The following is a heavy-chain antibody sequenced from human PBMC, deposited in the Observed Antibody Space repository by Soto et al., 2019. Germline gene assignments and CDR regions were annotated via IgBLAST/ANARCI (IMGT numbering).Heavy chain of an antibody. J-gene: IGHJ5*02. CDR2: ISGSGGST. CDR3: AKGRYSSSWYHNWFDP. D-gene: IGHD6-13*01. Sequence: HPGGSLRLSCAASGFTFSSYAMSWVRQAPGKGLEWVSAISGSGGSTYYADSVKGRFTISRDNSKNTLYLQMNSLRAEDTAVYYCAKGRYSSSWYHNWFDPWGQGTLVTVSS. CDR1: GFTFSSYA. V-gene: IGHV3-23*01.